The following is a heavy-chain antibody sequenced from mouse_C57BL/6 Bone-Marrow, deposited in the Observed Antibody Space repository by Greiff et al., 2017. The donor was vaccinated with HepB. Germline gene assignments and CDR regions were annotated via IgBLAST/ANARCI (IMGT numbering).Heavy chain of an antibody. Sequence: QVQLQQSGAELVRPGPSVKVSCKASGYAFTNYLIEWVKQRPGQGLEWIGVINPGSGGTNYNEKFKGKATLTADKSSSTAYMQLSSLTSEDSAVYFCARRWYYFDYWGQGTTLTVSS. CDR1: GYAFTNYL. J-gene: IGHJ2*01. CDR2: INPGSGGT. V-gene: IGHV1-54*01. CDR3: ARRWYYFDY.